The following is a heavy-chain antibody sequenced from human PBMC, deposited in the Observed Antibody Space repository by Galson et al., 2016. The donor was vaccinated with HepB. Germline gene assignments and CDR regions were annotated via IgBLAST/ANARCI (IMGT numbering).Heavy chain of an antibody. CDR2: ISSSSGYI. V-gene: IGHV3-21*01. D-gene: IGHD3-9*01. Sequence: LRLSCAASGFTFISYSMNWVRQAPGNGLEWVSSISSSSGYIYYADSVRGRFTISRDHAKNSLYLQMDSLRAEDTAVYYCARGGILTGYASFHYWGQGALVTVSS. J-gene: IGHJ4*02. CDR1: GFTFISYS. CDR3: ARGGILTGYASFHY.